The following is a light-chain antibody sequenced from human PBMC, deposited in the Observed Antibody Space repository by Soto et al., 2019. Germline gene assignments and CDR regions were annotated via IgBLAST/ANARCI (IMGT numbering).Light chain of an antibody. CDR1: QDIGSH. Sequence: DIQVTQSPSSLSASVGDRVTITRRASQDIGSHLAWYQQKPEKAPKSLIYFASTLQSGVPSRFSASGSGTDFTLTISSLQPEDFATYYCQQFRSFPITFGQGTRLEI. CDR3: QQFRSFPIT. CDR2: FAS. V-gene: IGKV1D-16*01. J-gene: IGKJ5*01.